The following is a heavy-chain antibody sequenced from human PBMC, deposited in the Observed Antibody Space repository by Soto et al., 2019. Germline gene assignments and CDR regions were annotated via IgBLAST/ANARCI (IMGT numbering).Heavy chain of an antibody. CDR2: INGDGASL. J-gene: IGHJ6*02. CDR3: AREGSLGLDV. V-gene: IGHV3-74*03. D-gene: IGHD3-10*01. CDR1: GFIFSSFW. Sequence: EVRLEEAGGGFVQPGGSLRVSCSGSGFIFSSFWTHWVRQGPGKGLEWVSRINGDGASLAYADSVKGRFSISRDNVKNTLHLQMNSLGADDTAVYFCAREGSLGLDVWGRGTTVTVSS.